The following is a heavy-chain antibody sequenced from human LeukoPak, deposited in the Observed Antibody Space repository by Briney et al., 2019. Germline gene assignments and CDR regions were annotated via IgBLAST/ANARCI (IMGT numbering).Heavy chain of an antibody. J-gene: IGHJ4*02. CDR1: GYTFTSYD. D-gene: IGHD1-20*01. CDR3: ARVVSITGTWAAGY. CDR2: MNPNSGNT. Sequence: ASVKVSCKASGYTFTSYDINWVRQATGQGLEWTGWMNPNSGNTGYAQKFQGRVTMTRNTSISTAYMELSSLRSEDTAVYYCARVVSITGTWAAGYWGQGTLVTVSS. V-gene: IGHV1-8*01.